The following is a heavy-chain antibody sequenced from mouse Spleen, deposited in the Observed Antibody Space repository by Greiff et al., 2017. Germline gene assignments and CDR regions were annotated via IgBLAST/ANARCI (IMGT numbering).Heavy chain of an antibody. CDR3: ARGNYYYGSSLDY. D-gene: IGHD1-1*01. CDR2: ISYDGSN. J-gene: IGHJ2*01. Sequence: VQLQQSGPGLVKPSQSLSLTCSVTGYSITSGYYWNWIRQFPGNKLEWMGYISYDGSNNYNPSLKNRISITRDTSKNQFFLKLNSVTTEDTATYYCARGNYYYGSSLDYWGQGTTLTVSS. V-gene: IGHV3-6*02. CDR1: GYSITSGYY.